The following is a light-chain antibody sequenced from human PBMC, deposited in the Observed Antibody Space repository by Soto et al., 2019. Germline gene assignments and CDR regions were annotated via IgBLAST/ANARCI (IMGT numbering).Light chain of an antibody. V-gene: IGLV2-14*03. CDR3: SSYTISITRV. CDR2: EVS. J-gene: IGLJ1*01. CDR1: SSDVGAYDY. Sequence: QSALTQPASVSGSPGQSITISCTGTSSDVGAYDYVSWYQQHPDKAPKLMIYEVSHRPSGVSNRFYGSKSVNTATLTISGLQAEDEADYYCSSYTISITRVFGTGTKLTVL.